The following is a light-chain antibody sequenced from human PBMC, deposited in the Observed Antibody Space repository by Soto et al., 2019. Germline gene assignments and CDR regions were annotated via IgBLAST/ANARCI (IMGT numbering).Light chain of an antibody. CDR3: SSYTSSSTYV. V-gene: IGLV2-14*01. CDR2: EVT. J-gene: IGLJ1*01. Sequence: QSVLTQPASVSGSPGQSITISCTGTSSDVGGYNYVAWYQQHLGKAPKLLISEVTDRPSGVSNRFSGSKSGNTASLTISGLQADDEADYYCSSYTSSSTYVFGHGTKVTVL. CDR1: SSDVGGYNY.